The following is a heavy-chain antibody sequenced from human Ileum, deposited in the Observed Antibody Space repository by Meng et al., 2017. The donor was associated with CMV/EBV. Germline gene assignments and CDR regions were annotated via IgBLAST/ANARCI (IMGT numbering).Heavy chain of an antibody. D-gene: IGHD3-22*01. CDR2: ISSSGSTI. CDR1: GFTFSSYE. Sequence: GGSLRLSCAVSGFTFSSYEMNWVRQAPGKGMEWVSYISSSGSTIYYADSVKGRFTISRDNDKNSLYLQMNSPRAEDTAVYYCARDSITAEGYYYDSSGFWGQGTLVTVSS. J-gene: IGHJ4*02. V-gene: IGHV3-48*03. CDR3: ARDSITAEGYYYDSSGF.